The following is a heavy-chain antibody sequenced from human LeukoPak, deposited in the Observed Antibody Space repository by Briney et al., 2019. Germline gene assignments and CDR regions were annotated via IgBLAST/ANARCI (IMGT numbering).Heavy chain of an antibody. Sequence: AASVKVSCKASGGTFSSYAISWVRQAPGQGLEWMGGIIPIFGTANYAQKFQGRVTITADKSTSTAYMELSSLRSEDTAVYYCACLWSPLDYWGQGTLVTVSS. CDR3: ACLWSPLDY. V-gene: IGHV1-69*06. D-gene: IGHD3-10*01. CDR1: GGTFSSYA. J-gene: IGHJ4*02. CDR2: IIPIFGTA.